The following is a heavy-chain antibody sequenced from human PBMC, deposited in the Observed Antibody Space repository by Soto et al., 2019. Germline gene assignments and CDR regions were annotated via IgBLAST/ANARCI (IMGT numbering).Heavy chain of an antibody. Sequence: AGTLCLTCAGYGWSFSCYYWRRIRQPPGRGLECIGEISHSGSTNYNPSVKRAVTISVGTSKNHFSLKRCSVTDASTGVYFCGRGGGSSGWHKGEVFDIWGQGTMVTVSS. J-gene: IGHJ3*02. CDR3: GRGGGSSGWHKGEVFDI. D-gene: IGHD6-19*01. CDR1: GWSFSCYY. CDR2: ISHSGST. V-gene: IGHV4-34*01.